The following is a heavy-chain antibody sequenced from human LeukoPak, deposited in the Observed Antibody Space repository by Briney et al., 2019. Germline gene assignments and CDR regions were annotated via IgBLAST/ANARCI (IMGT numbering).Heavy chain of an antibody. CDR3: ARDLGGIYFDY. CDR2: IHFSGST. Sequence: SETLSLTCTVSDASISGYYWSWIRQPPGKGLEWIGSIHFSGSTNYNPSLRSRVTISVDTSKNQLSLKLSSVTSADTAVYYCARDLGGIYFDYWGQGTLVTVSS. V-gene: IGHV4-59*01. CDR1: DASISGYY. D-gene: IGHD1-26*01. J-gene: IGHJ4*02.